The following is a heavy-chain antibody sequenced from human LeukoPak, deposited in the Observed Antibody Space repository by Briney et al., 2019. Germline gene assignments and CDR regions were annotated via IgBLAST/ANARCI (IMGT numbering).Heavy chain of an antibody. V-gene: IGHV4-4*09. J-gene: IGHJ4*02. Sequence: SETLSLTCTVSGVSINTYYTSWIRQAPGKGLEFIGFIYNGGNTNYNPSLKSRATISVDTSNNQFSLRLTSVTAADTAMYYCAAGPWELDFWGQGTLVTVSS. CDR1: GVSINTYY. D-gene: IGHD1-26*01. CDR3: AAGPWELDF. CDR2: IYNGGNT.